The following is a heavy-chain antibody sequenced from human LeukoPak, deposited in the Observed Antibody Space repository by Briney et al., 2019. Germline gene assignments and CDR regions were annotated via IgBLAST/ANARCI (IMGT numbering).Heavy chain of an antibody. D-gene: IGHD3-22*01. CDR1: GFTFDDYA. J-gene: IGHJ4*02. V-gene: IGHV3-9*01. CDR2: ISWNSGSI. Sequence: GGSLRLSCAASGFTFDDYAMPWVRQAPGKGLEWVSGISWNSGSIGYADSVKGRFTISRDNAKNSLYLQMNSLRAEDTALYYCAKDKNYYDSSGYYYPGYFDYWGQGTLVTVSS. CDR3: AKDKNYYDSSGYYYPGYFDY.